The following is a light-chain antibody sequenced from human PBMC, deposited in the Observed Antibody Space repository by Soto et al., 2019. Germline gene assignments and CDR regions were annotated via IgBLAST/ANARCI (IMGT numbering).Light chain of an antibody. J-gene: IGLJ2*01. CDR2: DVS. V-gene: IGLV2-14*01. Sequence: QSALTQPASVSGSPGQSITISCTGTSSDVGGYNYVSWYQQHPGKAPKLMIHDVSNRPSGVSNRFSGSKSGNTASLTISGLQAEDEADYSCSSYTSSSTLVFGGGTKLTVL. CDR3: SSYTSSSTLV. CDR1: SSDVGGYNY.